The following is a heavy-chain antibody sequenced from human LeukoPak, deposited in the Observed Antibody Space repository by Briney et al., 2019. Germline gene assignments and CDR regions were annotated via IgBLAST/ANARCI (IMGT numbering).Heavy chain of an antibody. Sequence: PPGGSLRLSCAASGFTFSSYAMSWVRQAPGKGLEWVSAISGSGGSTYYADSVKGRFTISRDNSKNTLYLQMNSLKAEDTAVYYCARVRVPRMAARPLEYWGQGTLVTVSS. J-gene: IGHJ4*02. D-gene: IGHD6-6*01. V-gene: IGHV3-23*01. CDR1: GFTFSSYA. CDR3: ARVRVPRMAARPLEY. CDR2: ISGSGGST.